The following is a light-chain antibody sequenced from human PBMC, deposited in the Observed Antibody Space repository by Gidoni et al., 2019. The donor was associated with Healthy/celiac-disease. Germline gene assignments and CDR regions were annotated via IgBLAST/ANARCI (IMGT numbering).Light chain of an antibody. CDR1: QSISSW. CDR3: QHYNSYSWT. V-gene: IGKV1-5*01. CDR2: DAS. Sequence: RVTITCRASQSISSWLAWYQQKPGKAPKLMIYDASSLESGVPSSFSGSGSGTEFTLTISRLQPDDFATYYCQHYNSYSWTFGQGTKVEIK. J-gene: IGKJ1*01.